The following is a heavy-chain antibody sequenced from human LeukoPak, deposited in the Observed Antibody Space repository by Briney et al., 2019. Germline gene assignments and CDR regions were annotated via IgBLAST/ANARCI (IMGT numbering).Heavy chain of an antibody. V-gene: IGHV3-23*01. J-gene: IGHJ4*02. CDR2: ISGSGGST. CDR3: ATPYYDGDY. D-gene: IGHD3-16*01. CDR1: GFTFSSYE. Sequence: PGGSLRLSCAASGFTFSSYEMNWVRQAPGKGLEWVSTISGSGGSTYYADSVKGRFTISRDNSKNTLYLQMNSLRAEDTAVYYCATPYYDGDYWGQGTLVTVSS.